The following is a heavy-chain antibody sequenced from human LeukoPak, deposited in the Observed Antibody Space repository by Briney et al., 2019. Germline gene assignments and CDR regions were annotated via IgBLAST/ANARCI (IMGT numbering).Heavy chain of an antibody. J-gene: IGHJ4*02. CDR1: GGSISSSSYY. Sequence: SETLSLTCTVSGGSISSSSYYWGWIRQPPGKGLEWIGSIYYSGSTYYNPSLKSRVTISVDTSKNQFSLKPSSVTAADTAVYYCARDTRSSIVVVPAALDYWGQGTLVTVSS. V-gene: IGHV4-39*02. CDR2: IYYSGST. CDR3: ARDTRSSIVVVPAALDY. D-gene: IGHD2-2*01.